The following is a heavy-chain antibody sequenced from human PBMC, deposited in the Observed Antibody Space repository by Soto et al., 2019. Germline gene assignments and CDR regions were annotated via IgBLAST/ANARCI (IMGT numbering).Heavy chain of an antibody. J-gene: IGHJ4*02. D-gene: IGHD6-13*01. CDR2: IYHSGTT. CDR1: GGSISNSNW. Sequence: QVQLQESGPGLVKPSGTLSLTCVVSGGSISNSNWWSWVRQPPGKGLEWIGEIYHSGTTNYSPSLKSRVALSADMSKNLLSLTLSSVTAADTAVYYCAFPATADFDYWGQGTLVTVSS. CDR3: AFPATADFDY. V-gene: IGHV4-4*02.